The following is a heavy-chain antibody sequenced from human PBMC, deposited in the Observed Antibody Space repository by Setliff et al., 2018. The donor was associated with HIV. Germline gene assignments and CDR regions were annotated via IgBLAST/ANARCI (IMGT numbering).Heavy chain of an antibody. D-gene: IGHD1-26*01. CDR3: ARDRPRGGGSLDAFDI. CDR2: LSRGGDNT. CDR1: GFTVSTYS. J-gene: IGHJ3*02. V-gene: IGHV3-64*04. Sequence: GGSLRLSCLVSGFTVSTYSLNWARQAPGKRPEYVAALSRGGDNTKYADSVKGRFIISRDNAKNSLFLQMNSLRAEDTAVYCCARDRPRGGGSLDAFDIWGQGTMVTVSS.